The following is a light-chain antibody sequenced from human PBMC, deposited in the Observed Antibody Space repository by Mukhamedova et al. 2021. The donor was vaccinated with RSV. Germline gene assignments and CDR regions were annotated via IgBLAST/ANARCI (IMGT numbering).Light chain of an antibody. CDR1: NIGSKS. V-gene: IGLV3-21*04. CDR2: YDS. Sequence: GNNIGSKSVHWYQQKPGQAPVLVIYYDSDRPSGIPERFSGSNSGNTATLTISRVEAGDEADYYCQVWDSSRDQGVFGGGTKLTGL. CDR3: QVWDSSRDQGV. J-gene: IGLJ2*01.